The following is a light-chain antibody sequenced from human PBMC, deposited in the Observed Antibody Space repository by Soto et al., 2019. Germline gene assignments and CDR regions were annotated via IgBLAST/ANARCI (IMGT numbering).Light chain of an antibody. V-gene: IGKV3-15*01. J-gene: IGKJ1*01. CDR1: QSVSNN. CDR3: KQYDTWPRT. CDR2: GAS. Sequence: EIVMTQSPATLSVSPGERATLSCRASQSVSNNLAWYQQKPGQAPRLLIYGASTRATGIPARFSGSGSATEFTLTVRSLQSEDFAVYYCKQYDTWPRTFGKGTKVEIK.